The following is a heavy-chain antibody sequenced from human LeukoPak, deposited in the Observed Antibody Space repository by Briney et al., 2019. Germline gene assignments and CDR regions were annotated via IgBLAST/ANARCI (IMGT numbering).Heavy chain of an antibody. Sequence: SETLSLTCAVYGGSFSGYYWSWIRQPPGKGLEWIGEINHSGSTNYNPSPKSRVTISVDTSKNQFSLKLSSVTAADTAVYYCARAPRRTAAALSYGMDVWGQGTTVTVSS. CDR3: ARAPRRTAAALSYGMDV. V-gene: IGHV4-34*01. CDR2: INHSGST. CDR1: GGSFSGYY. D-gene: IGHD6-13*01. J-gene: IGHJ6*02.